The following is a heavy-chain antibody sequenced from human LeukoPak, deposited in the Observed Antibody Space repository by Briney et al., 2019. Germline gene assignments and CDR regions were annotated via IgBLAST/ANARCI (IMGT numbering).Heavy chain of an antibody. V-gene: IGHV3-21*01. CDR3: ARGSYSGYDYFDY. Sequence: PGGSLRLSCAASGFTFRSYAISWVRQAPGEGLEWVSSISSSSSYIYYADSVKGRFTISRDNAKNSLYLQMNSLRAGDTAVYYCARGSYSGYDYFDYWGQGTLVTVSS. D-gene: IGHD5-12*01. CDR1: GFTFRSYA. CDR2: ISSSSSYI. J-gene: IGHJ4*02.